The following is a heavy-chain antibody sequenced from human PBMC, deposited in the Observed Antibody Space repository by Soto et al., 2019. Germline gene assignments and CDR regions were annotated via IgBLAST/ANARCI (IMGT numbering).Heavy chain of an antibody. CDR2: FIPFLGTA. D-gene: IGHD6-19*01. J-gene: IGHJ4*02. CDR1: EGTFTSYA. Sequence: QVQLVQSGAEVKKPGSSVKVSCKPSEGTFTSYATAWVRKAPGQGLGWMGGFIPFLGTANYARKFQGRGTITADESTSTAYMELSSLRSEDTAVYYCARLPVADLDRDYWGQGTLVTVSS. V-gene: IGHV1-69*12. CDR3: ARLPVADLDRDY.